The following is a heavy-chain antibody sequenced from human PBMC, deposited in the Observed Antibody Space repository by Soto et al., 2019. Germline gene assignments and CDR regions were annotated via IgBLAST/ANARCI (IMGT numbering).Heavy chain of an antibody. CDR3: ARPRHSFGTSGYYPFDY. CDR2: IYFSGSGTS. V-gene: IGHV4-39*01. D-gene: IGHD3-22*01. Sequence: PSETLSLTCSVSGDFISNTTYYWAWVRQAPGKGLEWVGSIYFSGSGTSHYNPSLKSRVTISVDTSKNQFSLKLTSVTAADTAVYYCARPRHSFGTSGYYPFDYWGQGTLVTVSS. J-gene: IGHJ4*02. CDR1: GDFISNTTYY.